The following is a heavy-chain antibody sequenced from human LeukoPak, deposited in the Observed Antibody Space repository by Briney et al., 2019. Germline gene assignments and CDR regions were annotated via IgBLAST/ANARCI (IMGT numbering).Heavy chain of an antibody. Sequence: SVTVSCKASGGTFSSYAISWVRRAPGQGLEWMGGIIPIFGTANYAQKFQGRVTITTDESTSTAYMELSSLRSEDTAVYYCARGRGHCSSTSCSLNWFDPWGQGTLVTVSS. CDR1: GGTFSSYA. CDR2: IIPIFGTA. D-gene: IGHD2-2*01. CDR3: ARGRGHCSSTSCSLNWFDP. V-gene: IGHV1-69*05. J-gene: IGHJ5*02.